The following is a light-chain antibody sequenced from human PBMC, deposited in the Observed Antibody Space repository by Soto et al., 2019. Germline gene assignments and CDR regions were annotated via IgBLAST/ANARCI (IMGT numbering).Light chain of an antibody. CDR1: QSVGSNY. V-gene: IGKV3D-20*02. J-gene: IGKJ4*01. Sequence: EIVLTQSPDTLSLSPGERATLSCRASQSVGSNYLAWYQQKPGQAPRLLMYDASGRASGIPDRFSGSGSGTDFTLTISRLEPEDFAVYYCQPYNNWPLTFGGGTKVEIK. CDR2: DAS. CDR3: QPYNNWPLT.